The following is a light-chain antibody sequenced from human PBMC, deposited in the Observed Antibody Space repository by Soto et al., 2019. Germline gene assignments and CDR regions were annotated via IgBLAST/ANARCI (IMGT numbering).Light chain of an antibody. V-gene: IGKV3-20*01. J-gene: IGKJ1*01. CDR2: GAS. CDR1: QSVSSSY. CDR3: QQYGNSPWT. Sequence: EIVLTQFPATLSLSRGERATLSCRASQSVSSSYLAWYQHRPGQAPRLLIFGASSRATGIPDRFSGTGSGTDFTLTISRLEPEDFAVYYCQQYGNSPWTFGQGTKVDIK.